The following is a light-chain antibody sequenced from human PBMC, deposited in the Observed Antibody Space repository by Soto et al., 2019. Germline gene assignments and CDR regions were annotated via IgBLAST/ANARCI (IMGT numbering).Light chain of an antibody. Sequence: DIQMTQSPSSLSASIGDRVSITCRASQGVSRWLAWYQQKPGKAPKLLIYAASRLESGVPSRFRGTGSGTDFSLTINSLQPEDFATYYCQQANSFPLGLGGGTKVEIK. CDR2: AAS. J-gene: IGKJ4*01. V-gene: IGKV1D-12*01. CDR1: QGVSRW. CDR3: QQANSFPLG.